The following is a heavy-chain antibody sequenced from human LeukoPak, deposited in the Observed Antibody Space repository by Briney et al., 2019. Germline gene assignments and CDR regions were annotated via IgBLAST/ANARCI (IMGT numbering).Heavy chain of an antibody. D-gene: IGHD5-12*01. CDR1: GGTFSSYA. CDR3: TRDLGATIARGTYYYYGMDV. Sequence: ASVKVSCKASGGTFSSYAISWVRQAPGQGLEWMGGIIPIFGTANYAQKFQGRVTITADESTSTAYMELRSLRSDDTAVYYCTRDLGATIARGTYYYYGMDVWGQGTTVTVSS. CDR2: IIPIFGTA. V-gene: IGHV1-69*13. J-gene: IGHJ6*02.